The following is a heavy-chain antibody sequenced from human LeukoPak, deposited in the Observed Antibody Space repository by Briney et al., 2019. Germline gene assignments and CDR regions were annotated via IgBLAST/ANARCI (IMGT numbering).Heavy chain of an antibody. V-gene: IGHV4-30-4*01. CDR3: ASLSRLGKYAFDI. CDR1: GGSISSGDYY. CDR2: IFYTGST. D-gene: IGHD3-9*01. Sequence: SETLSLTCTVSGGSISSGDYYCSSIRQPPGKGLEWIGYIFYTGSTYSNPSLKSRLTISVDTSKNQFSLKLSSVTAADTAVYYCASLSRLGKYAFDIWGQGTMVTVSS. J-gene: IGHJ3*02.